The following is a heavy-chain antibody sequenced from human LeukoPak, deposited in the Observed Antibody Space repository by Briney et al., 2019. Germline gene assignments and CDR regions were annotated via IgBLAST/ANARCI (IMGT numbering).Heavy chain of an antibody. D-gene: IGHD2-15*01. Sequence: GESLKISCKGSGYSFTTSWLGWVRQMPGKGLEWMGIIYPGDSDTRYSPSFQGQVTISADKSISTAYLQWSSLKASDTAMYYCVRSGGGYVGPFNYWGQGTLVTVSS. V-gene: IGHV5-51*01. J-gene: IGHJ4*02. CDR3: VRSGGGYVGPFNY. CDR1: GYSFTTSW. CDR2: IYPGDSDT.